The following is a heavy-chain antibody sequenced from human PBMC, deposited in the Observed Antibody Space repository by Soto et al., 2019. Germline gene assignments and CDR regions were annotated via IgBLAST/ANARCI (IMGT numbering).Heavy chain of an antibody. CDR2: IYYSGST. J-gene: IGHJ4*02. Sequence: QVQLQESGPGLVKPSQTLSLTCTVSGGSISSGGYYWSWIRQHPGKGLEWIGYIYYSGSTYYNPSLKSRVTLSVDTSKNQFSLKLSSVTAADTAVYYCGRGGGDYCSGGSCYMTPLDYWGQGTLVTVSS. V-gene: IGHV4-31*03. CDR1: GGSISSGGYY. D-gene: IGHD2-15*01. CDR3: GRGGGDYCSGGSCYMTPLDY.